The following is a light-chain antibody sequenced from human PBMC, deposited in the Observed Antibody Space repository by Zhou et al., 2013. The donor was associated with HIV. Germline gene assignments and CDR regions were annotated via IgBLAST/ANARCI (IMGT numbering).Light chain of an antibody. Sequence: DIQMTQSPSTLSASVGDRVTITCRASQRISSWLAWYQQKPGRAPKLLIYKASTLESGVPSRFSGSGSGTDFTLTINSLQTDDFATYYCQQYYDYPRTFGQGTSVEI. CDR1: QRISSW. V-gene: IGKV1-5*03. CDR2: KAS. J-gene: IGKJ1*01. CDR3: QQYYDYPRT.